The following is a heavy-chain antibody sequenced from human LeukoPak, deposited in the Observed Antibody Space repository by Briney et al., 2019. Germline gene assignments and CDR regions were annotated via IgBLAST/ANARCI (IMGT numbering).Heavy chain of an antibody. J-gene: IGHJ6*02. CDR3: TTDRYGSGSYGDYYYYYGMDV. CDR1: GFTFSNVW. D-gene: IGHD3-10*01. CDR2: IKSKTDGGTT. Sequence: GGSLRLSCAASGFTFSNVWMSWVRQAPGKGLEWVGRIKSKTDGGTTDYAAPVKGRFTISRDDSKNTLYLQMNSLKTEDTAVYYCTTDRYGSGSYGDYYYYYGMDVWGQGTTVTVSS. V-gene: IGHV3-15*01.